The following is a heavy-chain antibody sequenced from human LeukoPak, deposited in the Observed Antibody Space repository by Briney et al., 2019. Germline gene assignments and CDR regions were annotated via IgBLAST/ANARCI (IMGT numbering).Heavy chain of an antibody. V-gene: IGHV4-59*01. CDR2: IYYSGST. J-gene: IGHJ4*02. Sequence: XRXPPGKGXXWIGYIYYSGSTNYNPSLKSRVTISVDTSKNQFSLKLSSVTAADTAVYYCARGTTVTSFDYWGQGTLVTVSS. CDR3: ARGTTVTSFDY. D-gene: IGHD4-17*01.